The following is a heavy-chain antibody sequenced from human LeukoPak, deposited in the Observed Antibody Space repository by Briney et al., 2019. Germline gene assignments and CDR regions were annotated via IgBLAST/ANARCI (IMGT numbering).Heavy chain of an antibody. CDR3: ARVVGVRGVIISYYFDY. Sequence: GGSLRLSCAASGFIFSNYGMHWVRQAPGKGLEWVSVIYSGGSAYYADSVKGRFTISRDNSKNTLYLQMNSLRAEDTAVYYCARVVGVRGVIISYYFDYWGQGTLVTVSS. J-gene: IGHJ4*02. V-gene: IGHV3-NL1*01. CDR2: IYSGGSA. D-gene: IGHD3-10*01. CDR1: GFIFSNYG.